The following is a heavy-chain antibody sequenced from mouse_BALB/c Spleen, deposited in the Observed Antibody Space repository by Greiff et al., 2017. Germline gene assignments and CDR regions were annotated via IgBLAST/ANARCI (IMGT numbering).Heavy chain of an antibody. CDR1: GFTFSSFG. Sequence: EVKLMESGGGLVQPGGSRKLSCAASGFTFSSFGMHWVRQAPEKGLEWVAYISSGGSFTYYPDSVKGRFTISRDNAKNTLYLQMSSLKSEDTAMYYSARQGPSAWYAYWGQGTLVTVSA. CDR3: ARQGPSAWYAY. J-gene: IGHJ3*01. CDR2: ISSGGSFT. D-gene: IGHD3-1*01. V-gene: IGHV5-6*03.